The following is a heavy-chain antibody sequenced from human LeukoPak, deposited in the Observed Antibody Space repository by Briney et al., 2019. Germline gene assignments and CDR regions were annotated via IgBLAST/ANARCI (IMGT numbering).Heavy chain of an antibody. CDR3: ARVIASYYYYMDV. J-gene: IGHJ6*03. V-gene: IGHV4-61*02. CDR2: IYASGST. D-gene: IGHD2-21*01. Sequence: SQTLSLTCTVSGGSISSGSYYWSWIRQPAGKGLEWIGRIYASGSTNYNPSLKSRVTISVDTSKNQFSLKLSFVTAADTAVYYCARVIASYYYYMDVWDKGTTVTVSS. CDR1: GGSISSGSYY.